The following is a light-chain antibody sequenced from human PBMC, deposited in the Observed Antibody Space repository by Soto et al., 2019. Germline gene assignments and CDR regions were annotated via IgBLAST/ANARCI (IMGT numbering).Light chain of an antibody. V-gene: IGLV1-44*01. Sequence: QSVLTQPPSASGTPGPRVTISCSGSSSNIGSNTVNWYQQLPVTAPKLLIYSNNQRPSGVPDRFSGSKSGTSASLAISGLQSEYEDEYYCAAWDASLHGSWVLGGGTKLTVL. CDR3: AAWDASLHGSWV. CDR2: SNN. CDR1: SSNIGSNT. J-gene: IGLJ3*02.